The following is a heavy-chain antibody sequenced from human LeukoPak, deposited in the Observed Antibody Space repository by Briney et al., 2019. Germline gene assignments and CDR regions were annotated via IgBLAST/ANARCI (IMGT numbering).Heavy chain of an antibody. CDR2: IVVGSGNT. CDR3: ARGESYAEGRFGP. Sequence: SVKVSRKASGFTFTSSAMQWVRQARGQRLEWIGWIVVGSGNTNYAQKFQERVTITRDMSTSTAYMELSSLRFEDTAVYYCARGESYAEGRFGPWGQGTLVTVSS. J-gene: IGHJ5*02. V-gene: IGHV1-58*02. CDR1: GFTFTSSA. D-gene: IGHD3-16*01.